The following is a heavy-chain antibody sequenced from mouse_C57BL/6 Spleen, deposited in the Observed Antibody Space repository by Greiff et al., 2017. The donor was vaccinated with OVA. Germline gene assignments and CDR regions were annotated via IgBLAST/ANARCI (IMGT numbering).Heavy chain of an antibody. V-gene: IGHV3-6*01. CDR3: ARDKRGFYYAMDY. J-gene: IGHJ4*01. CDR2: ISYDGSN. CDR1: GYSITSGYY. Sequence: EVKLMESGPGLVKPSQSLSLTCSVTGYSITSGYYWNWIRQFPGNKLEWMGYISYDGSNNYNPSLKNRISITRDTSKNQFFLKLNSVTTEDTATYYCARDKRGFYYAMDYWGQGTSVTVSS.